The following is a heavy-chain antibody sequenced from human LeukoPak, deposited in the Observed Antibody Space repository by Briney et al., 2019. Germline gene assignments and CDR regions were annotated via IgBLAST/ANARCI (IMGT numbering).Heavy chain of an antibody. J-gene: IGHJ4*02. V-gene: IGHV3-33*06. CDR1: GFTFSSYG. D-gene: IGHD6-19*01. CDR2: IWYDGNNK. CDR3: AKVPFSYSSGLFDY. Sequence: GGSLRLSCAASGFTFSSYGMHGVRQAPGKGLEWVAVIWYDGNNKYYADSVKGRFTISRDNSKNTLFLQMNSLRAEDTAVYFCAKVPFSYSSGLFDYWGQGTLVTVSS.